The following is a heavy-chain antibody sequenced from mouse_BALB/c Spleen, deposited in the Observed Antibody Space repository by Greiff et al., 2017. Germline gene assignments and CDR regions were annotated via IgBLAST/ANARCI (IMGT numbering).Heavy chain of an antibody. Sequence: EVKVVESGGGLVQPGGSLRLSCATSGFTFTDYYMSWVRQPPGKALEWLGFIRNKANGYTTEYSASVKGRFTISRDNSQSILYLQMNTLRAEDSATYYCASGSSYDAMDYWGQGTSVTVSS. CDR2: IRNKANGYTT. CDR3: ASGSSYDAMDY. CDR1: GFTFTDYY. V-gene: IGHV7-3*02. J-gene: IGHJ4*01. D-gene: IGHD1-1*01.